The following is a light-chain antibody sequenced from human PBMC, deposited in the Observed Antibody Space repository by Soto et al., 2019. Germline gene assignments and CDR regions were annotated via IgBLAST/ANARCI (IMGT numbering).Light chain of an antibody. CDR2: HVS. CDR3: SLYTTTSTRWV. CDR1: SSDVGSYNR. Sequence: QSALTQPPSVSGSPGQSVTISCTGTSSDVGSYNRVSWYQQPPGTAPKLMIYHVSNRPSGVPDRFSGSKSGNTASLTISGLQAEDEADYYCSLYTTTSTRWVFGGGTKLTVL. V-gene: IGLV2-18*01. J-gene: IGLJ3*02.